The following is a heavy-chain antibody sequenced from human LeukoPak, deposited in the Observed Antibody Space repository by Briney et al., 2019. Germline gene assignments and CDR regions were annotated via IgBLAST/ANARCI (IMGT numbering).Heavy chain of an antibody. Sequence: GGSLRLSCAASGFTFSSYEMSWVRQAPGKGLGWFSYISRSGSTVYYADSVKGRFTISRDNAKNSLFLQINSLRAEDTAVYYCATSSSSVYAFDIWGQGTMVTVSS. D-gene: IGHD6-6*01. CDR2: ISRSGSTV. CDR1: GFTFSSYE. J-gene: IGHJ3*02. V-gene: IGHV3-48*03. CDR3: ATSSSSVYAFDI.